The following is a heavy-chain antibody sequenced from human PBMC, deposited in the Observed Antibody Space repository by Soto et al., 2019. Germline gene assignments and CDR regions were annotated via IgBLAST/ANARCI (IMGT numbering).Heavy chain of an antibody. Sequence: EVQLLGSGGGLVQPGGSLRLSCAASGFTFSSYARSWVRQAPGKGLEWVSAISGSGVSTYYADSVKGRFTICRDNSKNTLYLQMNSLRAEDTAVYYCAKEHHYSSSWSEFDYWGHGTLVTVSS. CDR3: AKEHHYSSSWSEFDY. CDR2: ISGSGVST. J-gene: IGHJ4*01. D-gene: IGHD6-13*01. V-gene: IGHV3-23*01. CDR1: GFTFSSYA.